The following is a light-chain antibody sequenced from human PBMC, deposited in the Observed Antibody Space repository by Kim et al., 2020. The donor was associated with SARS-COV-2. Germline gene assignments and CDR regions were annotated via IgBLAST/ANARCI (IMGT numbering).Light chain of an antibody. J-gene: IGLJ1*01. CDR2: SDD. Sequence: QGVTISCSGSRSNIGTNYVYWYRQLPGTAPKLLIYSDDQRPSGVPDRFSASKSGTSASLAISGLRSEDEAHYYCAAWDVSLTGMYVFGTGTKVTVL. CDR1: RSNIGTNY. CDR3: AAWDVSLTGMYV. V-gene: IGLV1-47*01.